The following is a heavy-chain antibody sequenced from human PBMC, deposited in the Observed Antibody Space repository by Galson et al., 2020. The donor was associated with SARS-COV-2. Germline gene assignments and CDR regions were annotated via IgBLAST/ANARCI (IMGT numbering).Heavy chain of an antibody. J-gene: IGHJ4*02. CDR3: ARDGAIVVAAGSGY. CDR2: ISDSGGRS. D-gene: IGHD3-22*01. V-gene: IGHV3-23*01. CDR1: GFTFSSYA. Sequence: GESLKISCAASGFTFSSYAMSWVRQAPGKGLEWVSIISDSGGRSYYVDSVKGRFTISRDNSKNTLYLQMNSLRAEDTAVYYCARDGAIVVAAGSGYWGQGTLVTVSS.